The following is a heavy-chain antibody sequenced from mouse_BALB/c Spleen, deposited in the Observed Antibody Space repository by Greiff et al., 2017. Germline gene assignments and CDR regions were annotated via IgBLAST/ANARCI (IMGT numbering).Heavy chain of an antibody. J-gene: IGHJ2*01. V-gene: IGHV1-15*01. CDR2: IDPETGGT. Sequence: QVQLQQSGAELVRPGASVTLSCKASGYTFTDYEMHWVKQTPVHGLEWIGAIDPETGGTAYNQKFKGKATLTADKSSSTAYMELRSLTSEDSAVYYCTIAERGYPYYFDYWGQGTTLTVSS. CDR1: GYTFTDYE. CDR3: TIAERGYPYYFDY.